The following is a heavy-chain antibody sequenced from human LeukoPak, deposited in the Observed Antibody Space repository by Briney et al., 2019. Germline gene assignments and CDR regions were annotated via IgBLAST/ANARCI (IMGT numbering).Heavy chain of an antibody. Sequence: PSETVSLTCTVSGGSISSYYGSWIRQPPGKGLEWIGYIYCSGSTNYNPSLKSRVTISVDTSKNQFSLKLSSVTAADTAVYYCARGPVTTVTPFDYWGQGTLVTVSS. V-gene: IGHV4-59*01. CDR1: GGSISSYY. D-gene: IGHD4-17*01. CDR3: ARGPVTTVTPFDY. J-gene: IGHJ4*02. CDR2: IYCSGST.